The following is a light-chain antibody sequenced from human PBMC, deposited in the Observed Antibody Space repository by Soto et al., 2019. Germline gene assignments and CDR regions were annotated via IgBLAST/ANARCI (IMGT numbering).Light chain of an antibody. CDR3: QQGYSSALT. V-gene: IGKV1-39*01. J-gene: IGKJ5*01. Sequence: DIQMTQSPSSLSASVGDTVTITCRASQSIGKHLNWYQQKPGKAPKFLIYSVSSLQSGVPSRFRRSGSGTDFTLTINSLQPEDFATYYCQQGYSSALTFGQGTRLEI. CDR1: QSIGKH. CDR2: SVS.